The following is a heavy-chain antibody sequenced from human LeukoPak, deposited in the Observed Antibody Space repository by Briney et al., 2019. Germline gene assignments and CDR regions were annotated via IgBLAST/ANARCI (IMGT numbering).Heavy chain of an antibody. J-gene: IGHJ4*02. CDR3: ARVEGNGWSAY. CDR1: EFTFSSYW. CDR2: IKYDGTQK. D-gene: IGHD6-19*01. Sequence: GGSLRLSCVTSEFTFSSYWMSWVRQAPGRGLEWAAHIKYDGTQKNYLDSVRGRFTVSRDNTNNSLYLHMSGLRFEDTAVYYCARVEGNGWSAYWGQGTLVTVSS. V-gene: IGHV3-7*04.